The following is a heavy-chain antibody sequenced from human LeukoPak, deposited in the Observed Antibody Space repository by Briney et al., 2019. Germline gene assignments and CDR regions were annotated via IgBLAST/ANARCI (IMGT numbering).Heavy chain of an antibody. Sequence: PGGSLRLSCAASGFTFSDHYMDWVRQAPGKGLEWVGRSRNKANSHTTEYAASVKGRFTFSRDDSKNSLYLQMNSLKTEDTAVYYCARGEIGYCSRTTCYGFDYWGQGTLVTVSS. CDR1: GFTFSDHY. J-gene: IGHJ4*02. CDR3: ARGEIGYCSRTTCYGFDY. CDR2: SRNKANSHTT. D-gene: IGHD2-2*01. V-gene: IGHV3-72*01.